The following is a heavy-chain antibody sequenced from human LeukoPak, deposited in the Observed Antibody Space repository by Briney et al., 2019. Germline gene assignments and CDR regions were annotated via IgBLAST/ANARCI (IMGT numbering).Heavy chain of an antibody. D-gene: IGHD6-19*01. J-gene: IGHJ4*02. CDR3: ARDKWLALDY. Sequence: SETLSLTCTVSGYSISSGSYYWSWIRQPAGKGLEWIGRIYISGSTNYNPSLKSRVTISVDTSKNQFSLKLSSVTAADTAVYYCARDKWLALDYWGQGTLVTVSS. CDR1: GYSISSGSYY. CDR2: IYISGST. V-gene: IGHV4-61*02.